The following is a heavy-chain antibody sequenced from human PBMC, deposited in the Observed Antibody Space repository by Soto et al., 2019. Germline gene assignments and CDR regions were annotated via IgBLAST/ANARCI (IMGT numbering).Heavy chain of an antibody. D-gene: IGHD6-19*01. CDR2: IIPIFGTA. CDR3: ARIAVAGTDYYYYGMDV. V-gene: IGHV1-69*13. CDR1: GGTFSSYA. J-gene: IGHJ6*02. Sequence: ASVKVSCKASGGTFSSYAISCVRQAPGQGLEWMGGIIPIFGTANYAQKFQGRVTITADESTSTAYMELSSLRSEDTAVYYCARIAVAGTDYYYYGMDVWGQGTTVTVSS.